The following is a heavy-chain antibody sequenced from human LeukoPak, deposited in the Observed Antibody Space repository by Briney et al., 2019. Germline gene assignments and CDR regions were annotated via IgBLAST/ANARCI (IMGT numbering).Heavy chain of an antibody. CDR2: ISAYNGNT. J-gene: IGHJ2*01. CDR1: GYTFTSYG. D-gene: IGHD4-17*01. CDR3: AKNMGYGDYWYFDL. V-gene: IGHV1-18*01. Sequence: ASVKVSCKASGYTFTSYGISWVRQAPGQGLEWMGWISAYNGNTNYAQKFQGSVTTTRDTSISTAYMELTRLNSDDTAVYYCAKNMGYGDYWYFDLWGRGTLVTVSS.